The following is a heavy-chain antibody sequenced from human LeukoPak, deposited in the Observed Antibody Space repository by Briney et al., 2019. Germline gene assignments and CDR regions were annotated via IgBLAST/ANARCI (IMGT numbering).Heavy chain of an antibody. V-gene: IGHV4-34*01. Sequence: SETLSLTCAVYGGSFSGYYWSWIRQPPGKGLEWIGEINHSGSTNYNPSLKSRVTISVDTSKNQFSLKLSSVTAADTAVYYCARDLHITGNWGQGTLVTVSS. J-gene: IGHJ4*02. CDR1: GGSFSGYY. D-gene: IGHD1-20*01. CDR3: ARDLHITGN. CDR2: INHSGST.